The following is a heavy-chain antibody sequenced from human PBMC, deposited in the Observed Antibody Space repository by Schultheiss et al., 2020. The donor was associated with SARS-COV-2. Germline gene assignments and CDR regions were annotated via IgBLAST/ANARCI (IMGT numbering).Heavy chain of an antibody. J-gene: IGHJ4*02. CDR2: INHSGST. V-gene: IGHV4-4*02. D-gene: IGHD2-15*01. CDR3: ARLGYCSGGSCYSKDDY. CDR1: GGSISSSNW. Sequence: SETLSLTCAVSGGSISSSNWWSWVRQPPGKGLEWIGEINHSGSTNYNPSLKSRVTISVDTSKNQFSLKLSSVTAADTAVYYCARLGYCSGGSCYSKDDYWGQGTLVTVSS.